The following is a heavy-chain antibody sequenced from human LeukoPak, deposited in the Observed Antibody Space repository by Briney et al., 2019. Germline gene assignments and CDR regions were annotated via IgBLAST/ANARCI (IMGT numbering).Heavy chain of an antibody. V-gene: IGHV4-59*08. CDR1: GGSIRSYY. J-gene: IGHJ3*02. CDR2: IYYSGST. CDR3: ARGHYYDSSGRPIDAFDI. Sequence: SETLSLTCTVSGGSIRSYYWSWIRQPPGKGLEWIGYIYYSGSTNYNPSLKSRVTISVDTSKNQFSLKLSSVTAADTAVYYCARGHYYDSSGRPIDAFDIWGQGTMVTVSS. D-gene: IGHD3-22*01.